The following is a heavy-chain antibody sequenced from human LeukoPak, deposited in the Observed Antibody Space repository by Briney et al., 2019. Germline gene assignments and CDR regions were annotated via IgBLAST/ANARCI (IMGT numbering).Heavy chain of an antibody. CDR1: GGSISSYY. CDR3: ARDPSSSSEPYYFDY. CDR2: IYYSGST. V-gene: IGHV4-59*01. J-gene: IGHJ4*02. Sequence: SETLSLTCTVSGGSISSYYWSWIRQPPGKGLEWIAYIYYSGSTNYNPSLKSRVTISVDTSKNQFSLKLSSVTAADTAVYYCARDPSSSSEPYYFDYWGQGTLVTVSS. D-gene: IGHD6-6*01.